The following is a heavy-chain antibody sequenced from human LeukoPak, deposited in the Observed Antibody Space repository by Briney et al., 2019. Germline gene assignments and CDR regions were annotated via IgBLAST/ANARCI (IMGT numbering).Heavy chain of an antibody. CDR3: ARGGYYDFWSGSYP. J-gene: IGHJ5*02. V-gene: IGHV1-2*02. D-gene: IGHD3-3*01. Sequence: ASVKVSCKASGYTLTGYYMHWVRQAPGQGLEWMGWINPNSGGTNYAQKFQGRVTMTRDTSISTAYMELSRLRSDDTAVYYCARGGYYDFWSGSYPWGQGTLVTVSS. CDR2: INPNSGGT. CDR1: GYTLTGYY.